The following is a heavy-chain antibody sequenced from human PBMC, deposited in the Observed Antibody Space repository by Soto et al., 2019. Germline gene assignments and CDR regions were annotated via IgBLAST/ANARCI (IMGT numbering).Heavy chain of an antibody. D-gene: IGHD4-4*01. Sequence: GGSLRLSCAASGFTFSSYWMSWVRQAPGKGLEWVANIKQDGSEKYYVDSVKGRFTISRDNAKNSLYLQMNSLRAEDTAVYYCARGMTTVTSNYYYYYGMDVWGQGTTVTVSS. J-gene: IGHJ6*02. CDR2: IKQDGSEK. CDR1: GFTFSSYW. CDR3: ARGMTTVTSNYYYYYGMDV. V-gene: IGHV3-7*05.